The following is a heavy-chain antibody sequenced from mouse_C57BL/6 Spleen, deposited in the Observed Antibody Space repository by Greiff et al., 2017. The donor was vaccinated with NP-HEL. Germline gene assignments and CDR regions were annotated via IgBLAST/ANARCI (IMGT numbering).Heavy chain of an antibody. J-gene: IGHJ4*01. CDR1: GFTFSDYG. Sequence: EVKLVESGGGLVKPGGSLKLSCAASGFTFSDYGMHWVRQAPEQGLEWVAYISSGSSTIYYADTVKGRFTISRDNAKNTLFLQMTSLRSEDTAMYYCADGSDYYAMDYWGQGTSVTVSS. CDR3: ADGSDYYAMDY. V-gene: IGHV5-17*01. D-gene: IGHD1-1*01. CDR2: ISSGSSTI.